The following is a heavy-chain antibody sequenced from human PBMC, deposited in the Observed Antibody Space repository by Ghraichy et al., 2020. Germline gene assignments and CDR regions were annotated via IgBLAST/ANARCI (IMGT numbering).Heavy chain of an antibody. D-gene: IGHD3-16*01. CDR3: ATYSPSRDFFDY. CDR1: GGSISSSNW. Sequence: SETLSLTCAVSGGSISSSNWWSWVRQPPGKGLEWIGEIYHSGSTNYNPSLKSRVTISVDKSKNQFSLELSSVTAADTAVYYCATYSPSRDFFDYWGQGILVTVSS. CDR2: IYHSGST. J-gene: IGHJ4*02. V-gene: IGHV4-4*02.